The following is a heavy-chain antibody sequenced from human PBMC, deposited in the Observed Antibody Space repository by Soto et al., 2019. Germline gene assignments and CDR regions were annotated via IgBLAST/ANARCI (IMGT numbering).Heavy chain of an antibody. CDR2: IFWNDDK. D-gene: IGHD3-10*01. CDR1: GFSLSTSGVG. V-gene: IGHV2-5*01. Sequence: SGPTLVNPTQTLTLTCTFSGFSLSTSGVGVGWIRQPPGKALEWLAVIFWNDDKRYRPSLQSRLTIIKDTSKNQVVLTMTNMDPVDTATYSCAHRRPYYHGSGSYSTIWFDPWGPGVLVTVSS. CDR3: AHRRPYYHGSGSYSTIWFDP. J-gene: IGHJ5*02.